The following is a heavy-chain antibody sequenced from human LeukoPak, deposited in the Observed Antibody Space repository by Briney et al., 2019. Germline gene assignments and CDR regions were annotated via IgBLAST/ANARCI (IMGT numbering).Heavy chain of an antibody. Sequence: PSQTLSLTCTVSGGSISSGGYYWSWIRQHPGKGLEWIGYIYYSGSTYYNPSLKSRVTISVDTSKNQFSLKPSSVTAADTAVYYCARGEVSVLWFGELSGAFDIWGQGTMVTVSS. D-gene: IGHD3-10*01. V-gene: IGHV4-31*03. CDR2: IYYSGST. CDR3: ARGEVSVLWFGELSGAFDI. CDR1: GGSISSGGYY. J-gene: IGHJ3*02.